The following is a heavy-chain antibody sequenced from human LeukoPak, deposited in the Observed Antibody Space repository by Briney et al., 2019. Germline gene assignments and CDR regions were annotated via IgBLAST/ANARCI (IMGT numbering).Heavy chain of an antibody. CDR1: GYSIGSDYY. V-gene: IGHV4-38-2*02. CDR3: ASLAGSDAFDV. Sequence: SETLSLTCTVSGYSIGSDYYWGWIRQPPGKGLEWIGSIYHSGRTYYNPSLKSRVTISVDTSKNQFSLKLSSVTAADTAVYYCASLAGSDAFDVWGQGTMVTVSS. CDR2: IYHSGRT. D-gene: IGHD3-10*01. J-gene: IGHJ3*01.